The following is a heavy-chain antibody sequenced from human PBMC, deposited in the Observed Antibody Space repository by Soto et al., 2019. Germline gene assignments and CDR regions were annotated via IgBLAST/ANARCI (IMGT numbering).Heavy chain of an antibody. J-gene: IGHJ6*02. V-gene: IGHV3-33*01. CDR2: IWYDGSNK. D-gene: IGHD4-17*01. CDR3: ARDDRDGDYSYYGMDV. Sequence: GGSLRLSCAASGFTFSSYGMHWVRQAPGKGLEWVAVIWYDGSNKYYADSVKSRFTISRDNSKNTLYLQMNSLRAEDTAVYYCARDDRDGDYSYYGMDVWGQGTTVTVSS. CDR1: GFTFSSYG.